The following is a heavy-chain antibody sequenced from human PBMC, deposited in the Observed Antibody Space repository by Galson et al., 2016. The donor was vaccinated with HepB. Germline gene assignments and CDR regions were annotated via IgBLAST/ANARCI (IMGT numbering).Heavy chain of an antibody. J-gene: IGHJ6*02. D-gene: IGHD2-15*01. Sequence: SLRLSCAASGFIFSTYEMNWVRQAPGKGLEWVSYISNSGDSIYCADSVKGRFTISRDNAKNSLYLQMNSLRAEDTAVYYCARDTKGRVEVVVAANYYYYYGMDVWGQGTTVTVSS. CDR3: ARDTKGRVEVVVAANYYYYYGMDV. CDR2: ISNSGDSI. CDR1: GFIFSTYE. V-gene: IGHV3-48*03.